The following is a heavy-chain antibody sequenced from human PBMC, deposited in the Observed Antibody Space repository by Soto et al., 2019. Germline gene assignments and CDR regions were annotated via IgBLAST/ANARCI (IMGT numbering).Heavy chain of an antibody. D-gene: IGHD2-15*01. CDR3: ARVIVVVVAARNNWFDP. V-gene: IGHV4-31*03. CDR1: GGSISSGGYY. Sequence: QVQLQESGPGLVKPSQTLSLTCTVSGGSISSGGYYWSWIRQHPGKGLEWIGYIYYSGSTYYNPSLKSRVTISVDTSKNQFSLKLSSVTAADTAVYYCARVIVVVVAARNNWFDPWFQGTLVTVSS. J-gene: IGHJ5*02. CDR2: IYYSGST.